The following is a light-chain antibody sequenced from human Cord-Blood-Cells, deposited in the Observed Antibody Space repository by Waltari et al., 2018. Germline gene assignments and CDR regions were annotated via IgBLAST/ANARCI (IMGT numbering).Light chain of an antibody. J-gene: IGKJ4*01. CDR3: QQYGSSPRLT. CDR1: QSVSSSY. Sequence: EIVLTQSPGTLSLSPGERATLSCRASQSVSSSYFAGYQQKPGQAPRLLIYGASSRATGIPDRFSGSGSGTDFTLTISRLEPEDFAVYYCQQYGSSPRLTFGGGTKVEIK. CDR2: GAS. V-gene: IGKV3-20*01.